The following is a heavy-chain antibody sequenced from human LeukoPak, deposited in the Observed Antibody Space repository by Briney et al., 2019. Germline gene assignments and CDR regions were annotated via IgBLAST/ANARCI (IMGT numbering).Heavy chain of an antibody. CDR1: GGSISSSIW. V-gene: IGHV4-4*02. J-gene: IGHJ5*02. Sequence: SGTLSLTCAVSGGSISSSIWWSWVRQPPGKGLEWIGEIYHSGSTNYNPSLKSRFTISVDASKNQVSLRLTSVTAADTAVYYCARGRYSSGWYKEKTWFDPWGQGILVTVSS. CDR3: ARGRYSSGWYKEKTWFDP. D-gene: IGHD6-19*01. CDR2: IYHSGST.